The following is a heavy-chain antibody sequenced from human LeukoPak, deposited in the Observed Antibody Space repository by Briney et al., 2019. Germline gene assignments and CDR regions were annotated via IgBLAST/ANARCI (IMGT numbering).Heavy chain of an antibody. CDR3: AKGPRGSIVVVPGTPFGDY. V-gene: IGHV1-8*01. CDR2: MNPNSGNT. Sequence: AASVKVSCKASGYTFTRYDINWVRQATGQGLEWMGWMNPNSGNTGYAQKFQGRVTMTRNTSISTAYMELSSLRSEDTAVYYCAKGPRGSIVVVPGTPFGDYWGQGTLVTVSS. CDR1: GYTFTRYD. J-gene: IGHJ4*02. D-gene: IGHD2-2*01.